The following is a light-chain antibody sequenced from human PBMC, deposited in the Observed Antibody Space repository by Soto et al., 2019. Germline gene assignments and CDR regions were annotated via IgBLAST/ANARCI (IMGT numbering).Light chain of an antibody. Sequence: DIQMTQSPSSLSASVGDTVTITCRASQNIDMYLNWYQQRPGKAPKVLISGASNLQSGVPSRLSGSGSGTDFTLTIHSLQPEDFATYSCQHTFSVPPWTFGQGTKVDIK. J-gene: IGKJ1*01. CDR3: QHTFSVPPWT. V-gene: IGKV1-39*01. CDR2: GAS. CDR1: QNIDMY.